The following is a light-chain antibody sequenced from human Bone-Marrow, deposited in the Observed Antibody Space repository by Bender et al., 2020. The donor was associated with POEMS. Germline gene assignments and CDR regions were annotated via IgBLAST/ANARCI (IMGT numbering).Light chain of an antibody. J-gene: IGLJ2*01. V-gene: IGLV2-8*01. CDR1: SSDVGGYNY. CDR3: SSYRHRDNVI. CDR2: EVN. Sequence: QSALTQPPSASGSPGQSVTISCTGTSSDVGGYNYVSWYQQHPGKAPKLMIYEVNKRPSGVTDRFSGSKSGNTASLTVSGLQAEDEADYYCSSYRHRDNVIFGGGTTLTVL.